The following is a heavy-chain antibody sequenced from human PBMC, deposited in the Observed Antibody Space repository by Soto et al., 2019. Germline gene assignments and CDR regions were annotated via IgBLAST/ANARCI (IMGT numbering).Heavy chain of an antibody. CDR2: IYHSGGT. CDR1: GGSIDDYY. J-gene: IGHJ4*02. CDR3: ARVRVDADDLFYFDS. D-gene: IGHD3-3*01. V-gene: IGHV4-59*07. Sequence: QVQLQESGPGLVAPSDTLSLTCSVSGGSIDDYYWSWIRQPPGKGLEGVAFIYHSGGTDYSPSLQSRVAMSVDTSKHQFSLRLNSVTAADTAVYYCARVRVDADDLFYFDSWGEGTLVNVYS.